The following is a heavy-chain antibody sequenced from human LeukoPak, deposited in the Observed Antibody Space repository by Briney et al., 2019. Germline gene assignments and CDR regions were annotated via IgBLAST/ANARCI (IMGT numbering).Heavy chain of an antibody. CDR1: GGSFSGYY. CDR2: INHSGST. D-gene: IGHD3-10*01. J-gene: IGHJ4*02. Sequence: SETLSLTCAVYGGSFSGYYWSWIRQPLGKGLEWIGEINHSGSTNYNPSLKSRVTISVDTSKNQFSLKLSSVTAADTAVYYCARHERIRGVHWGQGTLVTVSS. V-gene: IGHV4-34*01. CDR3: ARHERIRGVH.